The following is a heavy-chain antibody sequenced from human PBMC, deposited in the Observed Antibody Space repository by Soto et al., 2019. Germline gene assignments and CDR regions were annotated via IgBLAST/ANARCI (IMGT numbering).Heavy chain of an antibody. Sequence: QVQLVQSGAEVKKPGSSVRVSCKASGGSFSYYAISWVRQAPGQGLEWMGGIIPFSAAANYAQKFQGRVTITADESTRMVYMELSSLRPEDTAVYYCARSGEAYYDVLTGSYKESWFDPWGQGTLVTVSS. D-gene: IGHD3-9*01. CDR3: ARSGEAYYDVLTGSYKESWFDP. CDR2: IIPFSAAA. J-gene: IGHJ5*02. V-gene: IGHV1-69*01. CDR1: GGSFSYYA.